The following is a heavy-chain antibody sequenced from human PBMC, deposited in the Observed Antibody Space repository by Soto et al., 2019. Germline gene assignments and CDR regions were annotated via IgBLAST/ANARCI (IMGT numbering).Heavy chain of an antibody. J-gene: IGHJ4*02. CDR2: INPSGGST. CDR1: GYTFTSYY. CDR3: AKDPDTVATMGAFDH. V-gene: IGHV1-46*01. Sequence: ASVKVSCKASGYTFTSYYMHWVRQAPGQGLEWMGIINPSGGSTSYAQKFQGRVTMTRDTSTSTVYMELSSLRSEDTAVYYCAKDPDTVATMGAFDHWGQGTLVTVSS. D-gene: IGHD5-12*01.